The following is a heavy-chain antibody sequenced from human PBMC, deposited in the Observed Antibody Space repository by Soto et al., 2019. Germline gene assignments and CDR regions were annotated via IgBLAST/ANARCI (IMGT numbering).Heavy chain of an antibody. CDR2: ISHSGST. D-gene: IGHD3-22*01. J-gene: IGHJ3*02. CDR1: GGSFSGYY. V-gene: IGHV4-34*01. Sequence: SETLSLTCAVYGGSFSGYYWSWIRQPPGKGLEWIGEISHSGSTNYNPSLKSRVTISVDTSKNQFSLKLSSVTAADTAVYYCARAYTKNGKKTYYYDSSGPAFDIWGQGTMVTVSS. CDR3: ARAYTKNGKKTYYYDSSGPAFDI.